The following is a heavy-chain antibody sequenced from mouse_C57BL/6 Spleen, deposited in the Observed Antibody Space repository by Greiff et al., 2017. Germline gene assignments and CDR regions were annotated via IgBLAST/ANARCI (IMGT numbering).Heavy chain of an antibody. V-gene: IGHV1-52*01. CDR1: GYTFTSYW. CDR2: IDPSDGET. CDR3: AREGDEYYFDY. J-gene: IGHJ2*01. Sequence: QVQLQQPGAELVRPGSSVKLSCKASGYTFTSYWMHWVKQRPIQGLEWIGNIDPSDGETNYNQKFKNKATLTVDKSSSTAYMQLSSLTSEDSAVYYCAREGDEYYFDYWGQGTTLTVSS.